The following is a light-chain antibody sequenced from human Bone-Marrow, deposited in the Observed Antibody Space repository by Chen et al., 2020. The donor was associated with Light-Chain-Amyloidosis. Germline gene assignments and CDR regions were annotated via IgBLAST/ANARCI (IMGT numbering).Light chain of an antibody. CDR2: EVS. Sequence: QSALTQPPSVSGSPGQSVTISFTGSSSEVGTYNRVSWYQQSPGTAPKLLVYEVSYRPSGVPARFSASKYGNTASLTIAGLQAGDEADYFCSSYTSSSTRYVFGTGTTVTVL. CDR3: SSYTSSSTRYV. J-gene: IGLJ1*01. CDR1: SSEVGTYNR. V-gene: IGLV2-18*02.